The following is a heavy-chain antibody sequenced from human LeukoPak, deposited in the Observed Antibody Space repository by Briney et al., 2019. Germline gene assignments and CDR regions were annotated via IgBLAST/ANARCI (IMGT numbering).Heavy chain of an antibody. D-gene: IGHD6-6*01. CDR2: IYYSGST. CDR3: ARGPKSAVRRYYYMDV. V-gene: IGHV4-39*01. CDR1: GGSISSSSYY. J-gene: IGHJ6*03. Sequence: SETLSLTCTVSGGSISSSSYYWGWIRQPPGKGLEWIGSIYYSGSTYYNPSLKSRVTISVDTSKNQFSLKLSSVTAADTAVYYCARGPKSAVRRYYYMDVWGKGTTVTVSS.